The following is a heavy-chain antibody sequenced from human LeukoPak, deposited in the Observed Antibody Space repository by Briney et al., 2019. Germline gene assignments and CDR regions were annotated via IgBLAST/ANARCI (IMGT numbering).Heavy chain of an antibody. Sequence: GGSLRLSCAASGFTFSSYSMHWVRQAPGQGLEWMGIINLTVGSTTYAQKFQGRVTMTRDTSTSTVYMELSSLRSEDTAVYYCARDLDTSSWYLGYWGQGTLVTVSS. CDR2: INLTVGST. V-gene: IGHV1-46*01. CDR1: GFTFSSYS. J-gene: IGHJ4*02. CDR3: ARDLDTSSWYLGY. D-gene: IGHD6-13*01.